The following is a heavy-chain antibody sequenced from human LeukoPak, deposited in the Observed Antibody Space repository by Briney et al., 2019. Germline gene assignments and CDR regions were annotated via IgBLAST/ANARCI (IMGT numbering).Heavy chain of an antibody. CDR3: ARGSPTGPYFCM. CDR1: CYTFTSYG. J-gene: IGHJ3*02. V-gene: IGHV1-18*01. D-gene: IGHD3-3*01. CDR2: ISAYNGNT. Sequence: ASVKVSCRASCYTFTSYGISWLRQAPGQGLEWMGWISAYNGNTNYAQKLQGRVTMTTDTSTSAAYMELRSLRSDDTAVYYCARGSPTGPYFCMWGQGTMVTVSS.